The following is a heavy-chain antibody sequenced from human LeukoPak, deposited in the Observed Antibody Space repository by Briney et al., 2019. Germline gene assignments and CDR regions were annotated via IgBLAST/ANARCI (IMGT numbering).Heavy chain of an antibody. Sequence: GGSLRLSCAASGFTSSSYSMNWVRQAPGKGLEWVSSISSSSSYIYYADSVKGRFTISRDNAKNSLYLQMNSLRAEDTAVYYCASNPPQYSSSADDYWGQGTLVTVSS. CDR2: ISSSSSYI. D-gene: IGHD6-13*01. CDR1: GFTSSSYS. J-gene: IGHJ4*02. CDR3: ASNPPQYSSSADDY. V-gene: IGHV3-21*01.